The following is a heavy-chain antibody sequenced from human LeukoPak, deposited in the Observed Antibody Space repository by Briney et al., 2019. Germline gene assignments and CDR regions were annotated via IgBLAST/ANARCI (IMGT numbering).Heavy chain of an antibody. CDR1: GFTFSSYE. Sequence: GGSLRLSCAASGFTFSSYEMNWVRQAPGKGLEWVSYISSSGSTIYYADSVKGRFTISRDNAKNSLYLQMNSLRAEDTAVYYCARGRYYDSSGYYFLSYIYFQHWGQGTLVTVSS. CDR2: ISSSGSTI. V-gene: IGHV3-48*03. D-gene: IGHD3-22*01. CDR3: ARGRYYDSSGYYFLSYIYFQH. J-gene: IGHJ1*01.